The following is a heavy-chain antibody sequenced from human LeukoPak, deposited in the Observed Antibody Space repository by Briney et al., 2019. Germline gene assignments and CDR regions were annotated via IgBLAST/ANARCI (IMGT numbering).Heavy chain of an antibody. J-gene: IGHJ4*02. CDR1: GYTFTSYD. CDR2: MNPNSGNT. CDR3: ARDYVWGSYRLFDY. Sequence: ASVKVSCKASGYTFTSYDINWVRQATGQGLEWMGWMNPNSGNTGYAQKFQGRVTMTRDTSTSTVYMELSSLRSEDTAVYYCARDYVWGSYRLFDYWGQGTLVTVSS. V-gene: IGHV1-8*01. D-gene: IGHD3-16*02.